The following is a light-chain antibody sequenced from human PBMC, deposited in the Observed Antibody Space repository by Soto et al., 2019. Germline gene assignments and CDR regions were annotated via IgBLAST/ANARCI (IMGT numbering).Light chain of an antibody. V-gene: IGKV1-8*01. J-gene: IGKJ1*01. CDR1: QGISSY. Sequence: AIRMTQSPSSFSASTGDRVTITCRASQGISSYLAWYQQKPGKAPKLLFYAASTLQSGVPSRFSGSGSGTDFTLTISCLQSEDFATYYCQQYYSYPWTFGQGTKVEFK. CDR2: AAS. CDR3: QQYYSYPWT.